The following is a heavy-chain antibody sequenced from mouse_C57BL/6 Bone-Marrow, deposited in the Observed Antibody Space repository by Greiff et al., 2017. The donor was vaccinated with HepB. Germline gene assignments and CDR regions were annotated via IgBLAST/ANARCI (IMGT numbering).Heavy chain of an antibody. V-gene: IGHV1-82*01. D-gene: IGHD2-2*01. CDR3: ARYFYGYEDY. J-gene: IGHJ2*01. CDR1: GYAFSSSW. Sequence: QVQLKQSGPELVKPGASVKISCKASGYAFSSSWMNWVKQRPGKGLEWIGRIYPGDGDTNYNGKFKGKATLTADKSSSTAYMQLSSLTSEDSAVYFCARYFYGYEDYWGQGTTLTVSS. CDR2: IYPGDGDT.